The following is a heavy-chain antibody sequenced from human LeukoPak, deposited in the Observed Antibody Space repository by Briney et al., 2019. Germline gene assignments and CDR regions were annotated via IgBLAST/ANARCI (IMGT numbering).Heavy chain of an antibody. Sequence: GGSLRLSCAASGITFSDYYMSWIRQAPGKGLEWVSYISSSGSTIYYADSVKGRFTISRDNAKNSLYLQMNSLRAEDTAVYYCARGGGTVTTIPYYYYGMDVWGQGTTVTVSS. D-gene: IGHD4-17*01. J-gene: IGHJ6*02. CDR1: GITFSDYY. CDR3: ARGGGTVTTIPYYYYGMDV. V-gene: IGHV3-11*01. CDR2: ISSSGSTI.